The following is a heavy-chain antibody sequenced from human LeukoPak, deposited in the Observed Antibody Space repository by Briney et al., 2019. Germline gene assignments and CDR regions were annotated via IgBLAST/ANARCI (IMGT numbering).Heavy chain of an antibody. J-gene: IGHJ5*02. D-gene: IGHD6-13*01. CDR3: ARGPLYSSSWYNWFDP. V-gene: IGHV4-34*01. CDR1: GGSFGGYY. CDR2: INHSGST. Sequence: SETLSLTCAVYGGSFGGYYWSWIRQPPGKGLEWIGEINHSGSTNYNPSLKGRVTISVDTSKNQFSLKLSSVTAADTAVYYCARGPLYSSSWYNWFDPWGQGALVTVSS.